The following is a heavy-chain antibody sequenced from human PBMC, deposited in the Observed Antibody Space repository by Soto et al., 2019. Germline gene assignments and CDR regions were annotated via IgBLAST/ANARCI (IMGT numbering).Heavy chain of an antibody. CDR1: GGSFSGYY. V-gene: IGHV4-34*01. CDR2: INHSGST. CDR3: ARGFYCSSTSCYFGH. J-gene: IGHJ4*02. D-gene: IGHD2-2*01. Sequence: QVQLQQWGAGLLKPSETLSLTCAVYGGSFSGYYWSWIRQPPGKGLEWIGEINHSGSTYYNPSLKSRVTISVDTSKNQFSLKLSSVTAADTAVYYCARGFYCSSTSCYFGHWGQGTLVTVSS.